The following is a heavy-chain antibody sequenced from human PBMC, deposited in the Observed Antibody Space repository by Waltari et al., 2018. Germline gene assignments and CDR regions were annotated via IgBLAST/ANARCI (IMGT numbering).Heavy chain of an antibody. CDR3: ARLASPEGLDV. Sequence: QLQLQESGPGLVKPSETLSPMCTVSGGPITSSSFHWTWIRQPPGKGLEWIGSVYYTGSAFYNPSLKSRLTISSDTSGNQFSLQVRSVTAADTAVYYCARLASPEGLDVWGQGTTVTVSS. CDR2: VYYTGSA. V-gene: IGHV4-39*01. CDR1: GGPITSSSFH. J-gene: IGHJ6*02.